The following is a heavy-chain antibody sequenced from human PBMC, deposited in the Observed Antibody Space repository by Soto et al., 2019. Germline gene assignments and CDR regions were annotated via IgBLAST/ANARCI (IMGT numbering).Heavy chain of an antibody. J-gene: IGHJ4*02. D-gene: IGHD5-18*01. Sequence: EAQLLESGGGLVQPGGSLRLSCAASGFAFSSYAMSWVRQAPGKGLEWVSALSDSGGNSYYADSVKGRFTISRDNSKNTLDLQMNSLRAEDRAVYYCAKSNGYSYGDPFDYWGQGTLVTVSS. V-gene: IGHV3-23*01. CDR1: GFAFSSYA. CDR3: AKSNGYSYGDPFDY. CDR2: LSDSGGNS.